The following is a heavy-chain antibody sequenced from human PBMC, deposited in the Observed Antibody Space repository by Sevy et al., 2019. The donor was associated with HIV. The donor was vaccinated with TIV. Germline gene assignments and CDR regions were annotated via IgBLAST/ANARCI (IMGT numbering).Heavy chain of an antibody. CDR3: ARDIGGAGTH. CDR1: GFTLSSYW. J-gene: IGHJ4*02. V-gene: IGHV3-7*01. D-gene: IGHD6-13*01. Sequence: GGSLRLSCAASGFTLSSYWMHWVRQAPGKGLEWVANIKEDGSEKFYVDSVKGRFTISRDNAKNSLYLQMSSLSAEDTAVYYCARDIGGAGTHWGQGTLVTVSS. CDR2: IKEDGSEK.